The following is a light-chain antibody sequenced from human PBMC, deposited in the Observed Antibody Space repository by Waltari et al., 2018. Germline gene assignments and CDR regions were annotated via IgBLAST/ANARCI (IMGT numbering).Light chain of an antibody. CDR2: EVN. Sequence: QSALTQPASVSGSPGQSITISCTGTTSNVGNYDIVSWYQQHPGKAPKPIISEVNKRPSGSSERISCSKFGNTASLTISGLLTEDEADYYCCSYAGSSTVMFGGGTKLTVL. J-gene: IGLJ3*02. V-gene: IGLV2-23*02. CDR1: TSNVGNYDI. CDR3: CSYAGSSTVM.